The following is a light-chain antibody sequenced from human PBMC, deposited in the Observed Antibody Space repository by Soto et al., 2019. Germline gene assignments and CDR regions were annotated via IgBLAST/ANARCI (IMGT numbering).Light chain of an antibody. Sequence: QSVLTQPASVSGSPGQSITISCTRSRSDIGAYIYVPWFQQYPGKAPKLIISEVSNRPSRLSNRFPGSKSGTAASLTISGLQTEDEADYFCFSFTADWTHVFGTGTKVTVL. CDR3: FSFTADWTHV. CDR2: EVS. V-gene: IGLV2-14*01. CDR1: RSDIGAYIY. J-gene: IGLJ1*01.